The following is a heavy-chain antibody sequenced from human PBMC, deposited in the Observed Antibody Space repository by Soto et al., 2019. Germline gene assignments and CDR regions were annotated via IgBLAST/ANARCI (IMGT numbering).Heavy chain of an antibody. V-gene: IGHV1-69*02. CDR2: IIPILGIA. CDR1: GGTFSSYT. J-gene: IGHJ4*02. D-gene: IGHD3-22*01. Sequence: GASVKVSCKASGGTFSSYTISWVRQAPGQGLEWMGRIIPILGIANYAQKFQGRVTITADKSTSTAYMELSSLRSEDTAVYNCTSDSIPPTYYYDSSGYYPLLNYWGQGTLVTVSS. CDR3: TSDSIPPTYYYDSSGYYPLLNY.